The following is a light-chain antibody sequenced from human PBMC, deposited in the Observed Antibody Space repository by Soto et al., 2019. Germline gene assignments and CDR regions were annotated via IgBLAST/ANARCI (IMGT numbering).Light chain of an antibody. Sequence: QSVLTQPPSVSGAPGQRVTISCTGSSSNIGAGYDAHWYQQVPGTAPKLLIYGNSNRPSGVPDRFSGSKSGTSASLAITGLQAEDGADYFCQSYDNSLSGVVFGGGTKLTVL. CDR2: GNS. V-gene: IGLV1-40*01. CDR3: QSYDNSLSGVV. J-gene: IGLJ2*01. CDR1: SSNIGAGYD.